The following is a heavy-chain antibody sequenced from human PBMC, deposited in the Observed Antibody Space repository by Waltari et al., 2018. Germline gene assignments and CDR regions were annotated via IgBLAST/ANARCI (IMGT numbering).Heavy chain of an antibody. V-gene: IGHV3-23*01. Sequence: EVQLLESGGGLVQPGGSLRLSCLTYGFTFTGYVMTWVRQAPGKGLEGVSTIGGSGNNIYYAGSVRGRFTISRDNSKNTLYLQMNNLRAEDTAIYYCAKGMGADRGPWGQGTLVTVSS. CDR3: AKGMGADRGP. CDR2: IGGSGNNI. D-gene: IGHD1-26*01. J-gene: IGHJ5*02. CDR1: GFTFTGYV.